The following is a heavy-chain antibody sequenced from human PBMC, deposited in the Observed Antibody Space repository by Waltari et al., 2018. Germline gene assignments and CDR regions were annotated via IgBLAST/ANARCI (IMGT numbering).Heavy chain of an antibody. CDR2: INPNSGGA. Sequence: QVQLVQSGAAVKKPGASVKVSCKASGYTFTGYYLHWVRQAPGQGLEWMGRINPNSGGANDAQKFQCRVTMTRDTSISTAYMELSRLRSDDTAVYYCAIEPRWGGNPVIDYWGQGTLVPVSS. CDR3: AIEPRWGGNPVIDY. CDR1: GYTFTGYY. D-gene: IGHD2-21*01. J-gene: IGHJ4*02. V-gene: IGHV1-2*06.